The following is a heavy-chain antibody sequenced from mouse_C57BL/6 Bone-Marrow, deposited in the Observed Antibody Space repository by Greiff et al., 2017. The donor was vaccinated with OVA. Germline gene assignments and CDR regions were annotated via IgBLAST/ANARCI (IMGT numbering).Heavy chain of an antibody. J-gene: IGHJ2*01. Sequence: QVQLKQSGAELVRPGASVKLSCKASGYTFTDYYINWVKQRPGQGLEWIARIYPGSGNTYYNEKFKGKATLTAGKSSSTAYMQLSSLTSEDSAVYFCARRTGRAPFDYWGQGTTLTVSS. CDR2: IYPGSGNT. V-gene: IGHV1-76*01. CDR1: GYTFTDYY. CDR3: ARRTGRAPFDY. D-gene: IGHD4-1*01.